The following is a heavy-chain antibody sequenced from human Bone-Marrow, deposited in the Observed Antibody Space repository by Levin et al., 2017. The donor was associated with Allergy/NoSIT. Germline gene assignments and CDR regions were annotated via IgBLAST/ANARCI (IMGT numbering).Heavy chain of an antibody. V-gene: IGHV3-23*01. CDR1: GFTLSNYA. J-gene: IGHJ3*01. Sequence: GGSLRLSCVGSGFTLSNYAMFWVRQAPGRGLEWVSSITGSAANIYYRDSVKGRFTISRDSSRNTLYLQMNSLRAEDTAVYYCARDPNGDYIGAFDFWGQGTMVTVSS. CDR2: ITGSAANI. CDR3: ARDPNGDYIGAFDF. D-gene: IGHD4-17*01.